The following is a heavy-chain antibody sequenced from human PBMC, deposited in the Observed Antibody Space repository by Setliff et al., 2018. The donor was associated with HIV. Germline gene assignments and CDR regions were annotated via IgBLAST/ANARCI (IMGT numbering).Heavy chain of an antibody. D-gene: IGHD3-16*02. Sequence: GGPLRLSCAASGFTFSSYEMNWVRQAPGKGLEWVSYIGNSGSPIYYADSVKGRFTISRDNAKNSLYLQMNSLRAEDTAVYYCARDPGITFGGVIVRDAFDIWGQGTMVTVSS. V-gene: IGHV3-48*03. CDR1: GFTFSSYE. CDR2: IGNSGSPI. J-gene: IGHJ3*02. CDR3: ARDPGITFGGVIVRDAFDI.